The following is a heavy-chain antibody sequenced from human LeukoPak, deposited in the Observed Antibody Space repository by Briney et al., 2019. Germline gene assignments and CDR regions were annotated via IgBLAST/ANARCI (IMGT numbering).Heavy chain of an antibody. J-gene: IGHJ4*02. V-gene: IGHV4-34*01. Sequence: PSETLSLTCAVYGGSFSGYYWSWIRQPPGKGLEWIGEINHSGSTNYNPSLKSRVTMSVDTSKNQFSLKLSSVTAADTAVYYCARGFAGYYFDYWGQGTLVTVSS. CDR3: ARGFAGYYFDY. CDR2: INHSGST. CDR1: GGSFSGYY. D-gene: IGHD1-1*01.